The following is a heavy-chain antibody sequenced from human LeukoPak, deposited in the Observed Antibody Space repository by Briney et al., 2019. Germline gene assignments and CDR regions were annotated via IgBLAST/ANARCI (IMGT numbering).Heavy chain of an antibody. CDR2: ISAYNGNT. V-gene: IGHV1-18*04. CDR3: ARSRDYYGSGSCPPDY. CDR1: GYTFTSYG. D-gene: IGHD3-10*01. Sequence: ASVKVSCKASGYTFTSYGISWVRQAPGQGLEWMGWISAYNGNTNYAQKLQGRVTMTTDTSTSTAYMELRSLRSDDTAVYYCARSRDYYGSGSCPPDYWGQGTLVTVSS. J-gene: IGHJ4*02.